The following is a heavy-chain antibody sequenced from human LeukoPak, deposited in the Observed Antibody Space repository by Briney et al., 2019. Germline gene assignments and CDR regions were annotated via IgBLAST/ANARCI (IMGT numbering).Heavy chain of an antibody. CDR3: AKDRGIISDY. CDR1: GFTFSSYG. Sequence: GRSLRLSCAASGFTFSSYGMHWVRQAPGKGLEWVAVISYDGSNKYYADSVKGRFTISRDNSKNTLYLQMNSLRVEDTAVYYCAKDRGIISDYWGQGTLVTVSS. CDR2: ISYDGSNK. D-gene: IGHD3-10*01. J-gene: IGHJ4*02. V-gene: IGHV3-30*18.